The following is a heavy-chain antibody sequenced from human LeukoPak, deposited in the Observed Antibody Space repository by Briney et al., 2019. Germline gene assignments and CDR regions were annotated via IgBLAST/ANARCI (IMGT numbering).Heavy chain of an antibody. J-gene: IGHJ3*02. CDR3: ARGGSPPEALGDAFDI. CDR1: GFTFSSYW. D-gene: IGHD1-26*01. Sequence: PGGSLRLSCAASGFTFSSYWMHWVRHARGKGLVWVSRLNSDGSSTSNADSVKGRFTISRDNAKNTLYLQMNSLRVEDTAVYYCARGGSPPEALGDAFDIWGQGTMVTVSS. V-gene: IGHV3-74*01. CDR2: LNSDGSST.